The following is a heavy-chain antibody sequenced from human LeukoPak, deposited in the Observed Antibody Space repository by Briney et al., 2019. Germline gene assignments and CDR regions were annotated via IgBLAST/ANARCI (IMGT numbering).Heavy chain of an antibody. CDR2: INHSGST. CDR1: GGSFSGYY. Sequence: SETLSLTCAVYGGSFSGYYWSWIRQPPGKGLEWIGEINHSGSTNYNPSLKSRVTISVDTFKNQFSLKLSSVTAADTAVYYCARGAIAAAGTQVDYWGQGTLVTVSS. CDR3: ARGAIAAAGTQVDY. V-gene: IGHV4-34*01. J-gene: IGHJ4*02. D-gene: IGHD6-13*01.